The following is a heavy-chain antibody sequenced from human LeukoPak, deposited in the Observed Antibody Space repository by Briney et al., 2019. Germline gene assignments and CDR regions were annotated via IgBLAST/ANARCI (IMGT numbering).Heavy chain of an antibody. Sequence: GGSLRLSCAAYGFTFRSAAMSWVRQAPGKGRGWVPPISGSGGSTYYADPVKGRFTISRDNSKNTLNLQMNSLRAEDTAVYFCARAMAVIYSYGKQDYGGQGTLVTVSA. CDR1: GFTFRSAA. J-gene: IGHJ4*02. CDR3: ARAMAVIYSYGKQDY. D-gene: IGHD5-18*01. V-gene: IGHV3-23*01. CDR2: ISGSGGST.